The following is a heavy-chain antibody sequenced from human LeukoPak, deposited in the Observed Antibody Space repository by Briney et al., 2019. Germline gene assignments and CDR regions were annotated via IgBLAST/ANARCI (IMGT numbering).Heavy chain of an antibody. CDR1: GFTFSSYS. V-gene: IGHV3-21*01. Sequence: GGSLRLSCAASGFTFSSYSMNWVRQAPGKGLEWVSSIGSSSSYIYYADSVKGRFTISRDNAKNSLYLQMNSLRAEDTAVYYCARDQGQYCSSTSCYNWFDPWGQGTLVTVSS. D-gene: IGHD2-2*01. CDR3: ARDQGQYCSSTSCYNWFDP. CDR2: IGSSSSYI. J-gene: IGHJ5*02.